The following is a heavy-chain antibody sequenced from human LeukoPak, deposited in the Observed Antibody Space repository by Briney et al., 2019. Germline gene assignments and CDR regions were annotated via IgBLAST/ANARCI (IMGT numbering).Heavy chain of an antibody. CDR2: IKQDGSEK. Sequence: GASLRLSCAASGFTFSSYWMSWVRQAPGKGLEWAANIKQDGSEKYYVDSVKGRFTISRDNAKNSLYLQMNSLRAEDTAVYYCGRDGGYTGKTFDYWGQGPLVTVSS. CDR3: GRDGGYTGKTFDY. CDR1: GFTFSSYW. D-gene: IGHD3-16*02. J-gene: IGHJ4*02. V-gene: IGHV3-7*03.